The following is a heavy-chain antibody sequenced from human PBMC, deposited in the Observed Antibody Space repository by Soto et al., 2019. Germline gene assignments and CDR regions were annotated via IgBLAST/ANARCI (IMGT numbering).Heavy chain of an antibody. J-gene: IGHJ6*02. Sequence: QVQLVQSGAEVKEPGDSVRVSCEASGYTFTAYYIHWVRQAPGQGLEWMGWINPKFGDTTYAQDFQGRVSMSRDMSISTAYLELSSLTSDDTAIHDCARNMDYYYGRGSGNGHGVWGQGTTVTVFS. D-gene: IGHD3-10*02. CDR2: INPKFGDT. V-gene: IGHV1-2*02. CDR3: ARNMDYYYGRGSGNGHGV. CDR1: GYTFTAYY.